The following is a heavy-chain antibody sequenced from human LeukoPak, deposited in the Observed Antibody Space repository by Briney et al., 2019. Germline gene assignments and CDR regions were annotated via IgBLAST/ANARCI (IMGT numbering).Heavy chain of an antibody. J-gene: IGHJ4*02. CDR3: ARDPWGYSYGYPDY. V-gene: IGHV1-3*04. CDR1: GYTFTTYT. Sequence: ASVKASCKASGYTFTTYTIHWVRQAPGRRLEWMGWINTGNGHTKYSQEFQDRVTMTTDTSTSTAYMELRGLRSDDTAVYYCARDPWGYSYGYPDYWGQGTLVTVSS. CDR2: INTGNGHT. D-gene: IGHD5-18*01.